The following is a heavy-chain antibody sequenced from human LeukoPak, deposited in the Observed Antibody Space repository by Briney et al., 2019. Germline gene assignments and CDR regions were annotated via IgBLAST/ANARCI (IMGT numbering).Heavy chain of an antibody. D-gene: IGHD3-10*01. CDR3: ARDTARGGSGY. J-gene: IGHJ4*02. CDR2: ISYDGSNK. V-gene: IGHV3-30*03. CDR1: GFTFSSYG. Sequence: GRSLRLSCAASGFTFSSYGMHWVRQAPGKGLEWVAVISYDGSNKYYADSVKGRFTISRDNSKNTLYLQMNSLRAEDTAVYYCARDTARGGSGYWGQGTLVTVSS.